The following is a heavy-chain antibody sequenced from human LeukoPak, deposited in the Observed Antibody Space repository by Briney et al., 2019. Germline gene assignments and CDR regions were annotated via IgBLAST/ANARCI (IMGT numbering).Heavy chain of an antibody. V-gene: IGHV1-18*01. D-gene: IGHD3-10*01. Sequence: ASVKVSCKASGYTFTSYGISWLRQAPGQGLEWMGWISAYNGNTNYAQKLQGIVTMTTDTSTSTAYMELRSLRSDDTAVYYCARDKFTYYYGSGSYWFDPWGQGTLVTVSS. J-gene: IGHJ5*02. CDR2: ISAYNGNT. CDR3: ARDKFTYYYGSGSYWFDP. CDR1: GYTFTSYG.